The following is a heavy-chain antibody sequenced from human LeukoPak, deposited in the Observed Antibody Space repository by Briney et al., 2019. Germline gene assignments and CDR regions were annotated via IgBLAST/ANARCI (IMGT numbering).Heavy chain of an antibody. V-gene: IGHV3-30*18. CDR3: AKTSGVDPLRLGY. D-gene: IGHD4-17*01. CDR2: ISYDGSNK. CDR1: GFTFSDHY. Sequence: PGGSLRLSCAASGFTFSDHYMDWVRQAPGKGLEWVAVISYDGSNKYYADSVKGRFTISRDNSKNTLYLQMNSLRAEDTAVYYCAKTSGVDPLRLGYWGQGTLVTVSS. J-gene: IGHJ4*02.